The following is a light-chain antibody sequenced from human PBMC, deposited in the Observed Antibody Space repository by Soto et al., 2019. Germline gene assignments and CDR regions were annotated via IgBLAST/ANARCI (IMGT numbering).Light chain of an antibody. CDR2: DAS. Sequence: EVVLTQSPGSLSLSPGETATLSCRASQSVSGNYLAWYQQKPGQAPRLLIYDASVRAAGIPDRFSGSGSGTDFTLTITSLEPEDLAVYYCQRYGESLFFGGGTKVQIK. CDR1: QSVSGNY. J-gene: IGKJ4*01. V-gene: IGKV3-20*01. CDR3: QRYGESLF.